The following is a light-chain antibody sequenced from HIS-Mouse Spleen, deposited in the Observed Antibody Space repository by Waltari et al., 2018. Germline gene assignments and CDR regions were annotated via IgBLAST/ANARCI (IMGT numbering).Light chain of an antibody. J-gene: IGLJ2*01. Sequence: QSALTQPASVSGSPGQSITISCTGTSSDVGSHHLVSWYQQHPGKAPKLMIYEGSKRPSGVSNRFSGSKSGNTASLTISGLQAEDEADYYCCSYAGSSTLVFGGGTKLTVL. CDR2: EGS. CDR3: CSYAGSSTLV. V-gene: IGLV2-23*01. CDR1: SSDVGSHHL.